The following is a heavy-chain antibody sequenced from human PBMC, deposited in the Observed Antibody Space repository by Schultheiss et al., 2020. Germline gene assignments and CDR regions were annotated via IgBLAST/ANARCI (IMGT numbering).Heavy chain of an antibody. CDR3: ARGRERDIVVVPAALPQHGMDV. CDR2: MNPNSGNT. J-gene: IGHJ6*04. Sequence: ASVKVSCKASGYTFTSYDINWVRQATGQGLEWMGWMNPNSGNTGYAQKFQGRVTMTRNTSISTAYMELSSLRSEDTAVYYCARGRERDIVVVPAALPQHGMDVWGKGTTVTVSS. V-gene: IGHV1-8*01. CDR1: GYTFTSYD. D-gene: IGHD2-2*01.